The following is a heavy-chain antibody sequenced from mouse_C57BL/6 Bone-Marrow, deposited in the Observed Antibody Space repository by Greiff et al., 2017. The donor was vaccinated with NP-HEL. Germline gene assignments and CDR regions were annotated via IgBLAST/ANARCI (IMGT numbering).Heavy chain of an antibody. CDR1: GYSFTSYY. V-gene: IGHV1-66*01. Sequence: VKLMESGPELVKPGASVKISCKASGYSFTSYYIHWVKQRPGQGLEWIGWIYPGSGNTKYNEKFKGKATLTADTSSSTAYMQLSSLTSEDSAVYYCARHGSSPNWYFDVWGTGTTVTVSS. J-gene: IGHJ1*03. CDR3: ARHGSSPNWYFDV. CDR2: IYPGSGNT. D-gene: IGHD1-1*01.